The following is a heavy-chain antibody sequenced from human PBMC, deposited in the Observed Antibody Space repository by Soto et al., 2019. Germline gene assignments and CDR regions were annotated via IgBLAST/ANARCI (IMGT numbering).Heavy chain of an antibody. CDR3: AKESTYYYDSSGYYSAYYFDY. D-gene: IGHD3-22*01. J-gene: IGHJ4*02. Sequence: QSGGSLRLSCAASGFTFSSYAMSWVRQAPGKGLEWVSAISGSGGSTYYADSVKGRFTISRDNSKNTLYLQMNSLRAEDTAVYYCAKESTYYYDSSGYYSAYYFDYWGQGTLVTVSS. CDR2: ISGSGGST. V-gene: IGHV3-23*01. CDR1: GFTFSSYA.